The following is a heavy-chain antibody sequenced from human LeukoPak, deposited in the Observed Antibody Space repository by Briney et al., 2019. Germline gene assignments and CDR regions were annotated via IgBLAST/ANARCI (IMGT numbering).Heavy chain of an antibody. CDR3: ARAMLRASGYYYYMDV. V-gene: IGHV4-39*07. D-gene: IGHD3-10*01. Sequence: SETLSLTCTVSGGSISSSSYYWGWLRQPPGKGLEWIGSVYYSGTTYYNPSLKSRVTISVDTSKDQFSLKLSSVTAADTAVYYCARAMLRASGYYYYMDVWGKGTTVTVS. J-gene: IGHJ6*03. CDR1: GGSISSSSYY. CDR2: VYYSGTT.